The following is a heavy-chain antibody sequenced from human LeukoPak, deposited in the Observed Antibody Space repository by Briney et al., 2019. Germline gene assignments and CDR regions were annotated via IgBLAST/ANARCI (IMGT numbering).Heavy chain of an antibody. CDR1: GFTFSTYG. CDR2: IWYDRGNK. CDR3: VRDVKNPSTVIGLFDY. Sequence: GGSLRLSCATSGFTFSTYGMHWVRQAPGKGLEWVAVIWYDRGNKYYADSVKGRFTISRDNSKNTLNLQMNSLSAEDTAVYYCVRDVKNPSTVIGLFDYWGQGTLVTVSS. V-gene: IGHV3-33*01. D-gene: IGHD2-21*01. J-gene: IGHJ4*02.